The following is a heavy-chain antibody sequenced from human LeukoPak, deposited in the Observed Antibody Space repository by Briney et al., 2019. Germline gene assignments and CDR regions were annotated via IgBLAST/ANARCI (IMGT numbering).Heavy chain of an antibody. D-gene: IGHD3-22*01. V-gene: IGHV1-24*01. CDR3: ARDSSGYYLASDY. CDR2: FDPEDGET. J-gene: IGHJ4*02. CDR1: GYTLTELS. Sequence: ASVKVSCKVSGYTLTELSMHWVRQAPGKGLEWMGGFDPEDGETIYAQKFQGRVTITADESTSTAYMELSSLRSEDTAVYYCARDSSGYYLASDYWGQGTLVTVSS.